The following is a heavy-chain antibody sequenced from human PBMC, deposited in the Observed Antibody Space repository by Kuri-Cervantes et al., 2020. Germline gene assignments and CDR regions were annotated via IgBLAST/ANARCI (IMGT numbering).Heavy chain of an antibody. J-gene: IGHJ4*02. Sequence: SETLSLTCTVSGGSISSYYWSWIRQPPGKGLEWIGSIYYSGSTYYNPSLKSRVTISVDTSKNQFSLKLSSVTAADTAVYYCATYSGSYGDYWGQGTLVTVSS. CDR2: IYYSGST. V-gene: IGHV4-59*04. CDR3: ATYSGSYGDY. CDR1: GGSISSYY. D-gene: IGHD1-26*01.